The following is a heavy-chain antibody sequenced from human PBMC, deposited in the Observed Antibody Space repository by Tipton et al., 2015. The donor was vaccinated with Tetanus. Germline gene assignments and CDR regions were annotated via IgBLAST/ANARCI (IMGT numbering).Heavy chain of an antibody. CDR3: ARDYDSSGYYHDY. CDR1: GGSISSGDYY. Sequence: TLSLTCTVSGGSISSGDYYWSWIRQPPGKGLEWIGYIYYSGSTYYNPSLKSRVTISVDTSKNQFSLKLSSVTAADTAVYYCARDYDSSGYYHDYWGQGTLVTVSS. J-gene: IGHJ4*02. V-gene: IGHV4-30-4*01. CDR2: IYYSGST. D-gene: IGHD3-22*01.